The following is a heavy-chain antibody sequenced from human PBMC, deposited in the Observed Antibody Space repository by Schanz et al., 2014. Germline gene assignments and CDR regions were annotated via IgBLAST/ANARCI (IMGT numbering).Heavy chain of an antibody. Sequence: QVQLVQSGAEVKKPGASVKVSCKASGYTFTSYYMHWVRQAPGQGLEWMGIINPSGGSTSYAQKFQGRVTMTRDTSTSTVYMELSSLRSEDTAVYYCARGLGDERWLDLNEAFDIWGQGTWVTVSS. D-gene: IGHD6-19*01. CDR1: GYTFTSYY. CDR2: INPSGGST. J-gene: IGHJ3*02. V-gene: IGHV1-46*01. CDR3: ARGLGDERWLDLNEAFDI.